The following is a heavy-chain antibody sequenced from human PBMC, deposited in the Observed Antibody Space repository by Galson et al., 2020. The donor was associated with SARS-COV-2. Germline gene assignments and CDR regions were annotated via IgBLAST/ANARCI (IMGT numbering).Heavy chain of an antibody. CDR1: GGSISSSNYY. D-gene: IGHD3-9*01. J-gene: IGHJ4*02. V-gene: IGHV4-39*01. CDR3: ARQILTGYYSFYYFDY. CDR2: SYSGSG. Sequence: SETLSLTCSVSGGSISSSNYYWGWVRQPPGKGLEWIGSSYSGSGYYNPSLTSRLTISVDTSKNQFFMKLTSVTAADTAVYYCARQILTGYYSFYYFDYWGQGALITVSS.